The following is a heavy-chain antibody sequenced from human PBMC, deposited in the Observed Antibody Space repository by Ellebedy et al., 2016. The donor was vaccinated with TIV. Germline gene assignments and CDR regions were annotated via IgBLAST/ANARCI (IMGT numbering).Heavy chain of an antibody. Sequence: GESLKISCAASGFTFSSYAMCWVRQAPGKGLEWVSLIYSGGSTDYADSVKGRFTISRDSSKNTLYLQMNSLRAEDTAMYYCARKTDTGTSGDYWGQGTPVTVSS. CDR1: GFTFSSYA. V-gene: IGHV3-23*03. CDR3: ARKTDTGTSGDY. D-gene: IGHD1-1*01. CDR2: IYSGGST. J-gene: IGHJ4*02.